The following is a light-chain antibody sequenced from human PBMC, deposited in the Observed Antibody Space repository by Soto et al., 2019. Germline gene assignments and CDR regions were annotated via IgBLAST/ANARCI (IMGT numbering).Light chain of an antibody. Sequence: QSVVTQPASVSGSPGQSITNSCTGTSSDVGGYDYVSWYQQYPGKAPRLIIYEVSSRPSGVSNRFSGSKSGNTASLTISGLRAEDEGDYFCSSFTGTSALILFGGGTKLTVL. J-gene: IGLJ2*01. CDR1: SSDVGGYDY. V-gene: IGLV2-14*01. CDR3: SSFTGTSALIL. CDR2: EVS.